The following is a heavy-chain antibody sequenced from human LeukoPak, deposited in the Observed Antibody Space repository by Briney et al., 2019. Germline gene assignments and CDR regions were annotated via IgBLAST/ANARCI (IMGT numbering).Heavy chain of an antibody. CDR2: ISSSGGGT. D-gene: IGHD6-19*01. V-gene: IGHV3-23*01. CDR1: GFTFKSYA. Sequence: GGSLRLSCAASGFTFKSYAMTWVRQAPGKGLEWVSTISSSGGGTFYADSVKGRFTISRDNSKNTLYLQMNSLTVEDTAVYYCAKSGIAVAGLDYWGQGTLVTVSS. J-gene: IGHJ4*02. CDR3: AKSGIAVAGLDY.